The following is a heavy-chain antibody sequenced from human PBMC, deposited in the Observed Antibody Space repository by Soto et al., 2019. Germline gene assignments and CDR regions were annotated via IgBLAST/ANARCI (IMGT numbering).Heavy chain of an antibody. CDR3: ARDQRRVYYDSSPVYYYYGMDV. CDR2: IYYSGST. Sequence: PSETLSLTCTVSGGSISSGGYYWSWIRQHPGKGLEWIGYIYYSGSTYYNPSLKSRVTISVGTSKNQFSLKLSSVTAADTAVYYCARDQRRVYYDSSPVYYYYGMDVWGQGTTVTVSS. V-gene: IGHV4-31*03. D-gene: IGHD3-22*01. CDR1: GGSISSGGYY. J-gene: IGHJ6*02.